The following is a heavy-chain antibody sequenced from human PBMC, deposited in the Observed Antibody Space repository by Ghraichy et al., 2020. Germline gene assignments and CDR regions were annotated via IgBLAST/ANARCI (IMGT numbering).Heavy chain of an antibody. Sequence: SETLSLTCTVSGGSISNSYYYWGWIRQPPGKGLEWIGNIFYSGTTYYNPSLRGRVAVSVDTSKNQFSLMLKSVTAADTALYYCARGRAVRGAIVTWFVVPLDYWGQGNLVTVSS. CDR2: IFYSGTT. V-gene: IGHV4-39*07. J-gene: IGHJ4*02. CDR1: GGSISNSYYY. CDR3: ARGRAVRGAIVTWFVVPLDY. D-gene: IGHD3-10*01.